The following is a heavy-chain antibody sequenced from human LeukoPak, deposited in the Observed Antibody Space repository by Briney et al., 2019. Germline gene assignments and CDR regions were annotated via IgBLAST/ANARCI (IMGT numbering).Heavy chain of an antibody. J-gene: IGHJ4*02. CDR1: GGSITSYY. D-gene: IGHD6-13*01. CDR2: IYTSGST. V-gene: IGHV4-4*07. Sequence: PSETLSLTCTVSGGSITSYYWSWIRQPAGKGLEWIGRIYTSGSTNYNPSLKSRVTMSVDTSKNQFSLKLSSVTAADTAVYYCARDRGSRIAAAGTLDYWGQGTLVTVSS. CDR3: ARDRGSRIAAAGTLDY.